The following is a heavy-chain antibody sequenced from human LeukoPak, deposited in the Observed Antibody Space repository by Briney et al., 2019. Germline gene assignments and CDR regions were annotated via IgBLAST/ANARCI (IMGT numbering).Heavy chain of an antibody. V-gene: IGHV4-39*07. J-gene: IGHJ3*02. D-gene: IGHD4/OR15-4a*01. Sequence: PSETLSLTCTVSGGSISSSSYYWGWIRQPPGKGLEWIGSIYYSGSTNYNPSLKSRVTISVDTSKNQFSLKLSSVTAADTAAYYCARDLTSYEGLAGAFDIWGQGTMVTVSS. CDR3: ARDLTSYEGLAGAFDI. CDR1: GGSISSSSYY. CDR2: IYYSGST.